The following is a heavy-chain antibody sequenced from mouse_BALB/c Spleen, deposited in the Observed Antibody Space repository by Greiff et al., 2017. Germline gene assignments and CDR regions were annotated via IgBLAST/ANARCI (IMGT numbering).Heavy chain of an antibody. CDR2: ISYDGSN. CDR1: GYSITSGYY. V-gene: IGHV3-6*02. J-gene: IGHJ4*01. CDR3: AGLRLVYYAMDY. Sequence: EVQLQQSGPGLVKPSQSLSLTCSVTGYSITSGYYWYWIRQFPGNKLEWMGYISYDGSNNYNPSLKNRISITRDTSKNQFFLKLNSVTTEDTATYYCAGLRLVYYAMDYWGQGTSVTVSS. D-gene: IGHD1-2*01.